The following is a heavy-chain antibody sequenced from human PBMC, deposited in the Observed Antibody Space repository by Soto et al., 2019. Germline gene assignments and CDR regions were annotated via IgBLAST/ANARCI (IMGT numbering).Heavy chain of an antibody. J-gene: IGHJ4*02. D-gene: IGHD4-17*01. CDR3: ARRLYGDYDY. Sequence: GSVEVSFKASGYSFTTSGITWVRQAPGQGLEWMGWISTYNGNTNYAQKLQDRVTLTTDTSTSTAYMELRSLRSDDTAVYYCARRLYGDYDYWGQGTMVTVSS. CDR1: GYSFTTSG. V-gene: IGHV1-18*01. CDR2: ISTYNGNT.